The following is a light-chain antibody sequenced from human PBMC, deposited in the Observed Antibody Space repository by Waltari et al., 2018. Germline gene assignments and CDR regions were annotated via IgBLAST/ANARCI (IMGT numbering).Light chain of an antibody. J-gene: IGKJ3*01. CDR2: ASS. CDR3: QQSSSTPPFT. V-gene: IGKV1-39*01. CDR1: QSISSY. Sequence: DIQMTQSPSSLSASVGDRVTITCRASQSISSYLNWYPQKPGKAPKLLIYASSRLQSGVPSRFRGSGSGTDFTLTINSLQPEDCATYYCQQSSSTPPFTFGPGTKVDVK.